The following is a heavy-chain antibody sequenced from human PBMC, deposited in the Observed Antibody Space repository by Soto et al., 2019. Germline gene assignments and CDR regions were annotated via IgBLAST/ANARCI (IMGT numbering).Heavy chain of an antibody. Sequence: QGLEWMGWISAYNGNTNYAQKLQGRVTMTTDTSTSTAYMELRSLRSDDTAVYYCARDQRYYDFWSGSDAFDIWGQGTMVTVSS. D-gene: IGHD3-3*01. CDR2: ISAYNGNT. J-gene: IGHJ3*02. CDR3: ARDQRYYDFWSGSDAFDI. V-gene: IGHV1-18*01.